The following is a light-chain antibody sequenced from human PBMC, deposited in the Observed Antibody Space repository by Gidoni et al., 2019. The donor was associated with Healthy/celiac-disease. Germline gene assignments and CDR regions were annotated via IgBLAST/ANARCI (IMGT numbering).Light chain of an antibody. V-gene: IGLV3-1*01. J-gene: IGLJ2*01. CDR1: KLGDTY. Sequence: SYELTQPPSVSVSPGQTASIACSGDKLGDTYASWYQQKPGQSPVLVIYQDNKRPSGIPERFSGSNSANTATLTISGTQTMDEADYYCQAWDSSTVVFGGGTKLTVL. CDR3: QAWDSSTVV. CDR2: QDN.